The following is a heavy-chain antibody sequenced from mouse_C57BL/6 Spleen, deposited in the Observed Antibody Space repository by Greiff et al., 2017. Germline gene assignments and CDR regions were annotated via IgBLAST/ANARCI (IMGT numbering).Heavy chain of an antibody. CDR2: IYPGDGDT. J-gene: IGHJ2*01. V-gene: IGHV1-82*01. CDR1: GYAFSSSW. D-gene: IGHD1-1*01. Sequence: VQRVESGPELVKPGASVKISCKASGYAFSSSWMNWVKQRPGKGLEWIGRIYPGDGDTNYNGKFKSKATLTADKSSSTAYMQLSSLTSEDSAVYFCARGGIYYYGSSLDYWGQGTTLTVSS. CDR3: ARGGIYYYGSSLDY.